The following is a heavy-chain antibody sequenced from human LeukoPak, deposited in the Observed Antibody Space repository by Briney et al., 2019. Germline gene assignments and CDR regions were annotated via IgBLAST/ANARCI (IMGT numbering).Heavy chain of an antibody. D-gene: IGHD3-16*01. Sequence: ASVKVSCKASGGTFISYAISWVRQAPGQGLEWMGGIIPIFGTANYAQKFQGRVTITADESTSTAYMELSSLRSEDTAVYYCARDRSEYDYVWGTHESWGQGTLVTVSS. CDR3: ARDRSEYDYVWGTHES. J-gene: IGHJ4*02. CDR2: IIPIFGTA. V-gene: IGHV1-69*13. CDR1: GGTFISYA.